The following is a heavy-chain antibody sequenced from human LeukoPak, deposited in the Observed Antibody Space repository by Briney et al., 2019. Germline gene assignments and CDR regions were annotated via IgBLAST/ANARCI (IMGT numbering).Heavy chain of an antibody. D-gene: IGHD1-7*01. Sequence: GGSLRLSCAASGFTFSSYAMSWVRQAPGKGLEWVSAISGSGGSTYYADSVKGRFTISRDNSKNTLYLQMNSLRAEDTAVYYCAKDLPYNWNYGKGAYMDVWGKGTTVTVSS. V-gene: IGHV3-23*01. CDR3: AKDLPYNWNYGKGAYMDV. CDR1: GFTFSSYA. CDR2: ISGSGGST. J-gene: IGHJ6*03.